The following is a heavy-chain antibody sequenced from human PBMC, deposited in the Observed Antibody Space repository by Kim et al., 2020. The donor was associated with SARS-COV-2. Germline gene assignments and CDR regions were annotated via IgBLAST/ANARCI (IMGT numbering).Heavy chain of an antibody. Sequence: GGSLRLSCAASGFTFSSYAMHWVRQAPGKGLEWVAVISYDGSNKYYTDSVKGRFTISRDNSKNTLYLQMNSLRAEDTAVYYCARGPTVTTSRFDYWGQGTLVTVSS. CDR1: GFTFSSYA. CDR3: ARGPTVTTSRFDY. CDR2: ISYDGSNK. V-gene: IGHV3-30*04. J-gene: IGHJ4*02. D-gene: IGHD4-17*01.